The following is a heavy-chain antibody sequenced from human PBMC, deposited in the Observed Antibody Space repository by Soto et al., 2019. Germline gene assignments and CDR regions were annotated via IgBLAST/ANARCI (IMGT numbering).Heavy chain of an antibody. CDR3: ARLGGFSAGTFGY. D-gene: IGHD3-10*01. CDR1: GVSLRSPSYF. J-gene: IGHJ4*02. Sequence: SETLSLTCTVSGVSLRSPSYFWGWVRQPPGKGLEWIAAVYSHGDKYYNPSLNRRVSISVDTSANRFSLTLTSLTAADTAVYYCARLGGFSAGTFGYWGQGTLVTVSS. CDR2: VYSHGDK. V-gene: IGHV4-39*01.